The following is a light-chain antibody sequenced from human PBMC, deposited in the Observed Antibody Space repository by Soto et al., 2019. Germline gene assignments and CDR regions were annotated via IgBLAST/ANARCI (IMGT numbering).Light chain of an antibody. Sequence: EIVLTQSPATVSLSPGERATLSCRASQSVSIYLAWYQQKPGQAPRLLIYDASNRASDIPARFSGSGSETDFTLTISRLEPEDFAVYYCQQFSSYPLTFGGGTRLEIK. CDR1: QSVSIY. CDR2: DAS. CDR3: QQFSSYPLT. J-gene: IGKJ5*01. V-gene: IGKV3-11*01.